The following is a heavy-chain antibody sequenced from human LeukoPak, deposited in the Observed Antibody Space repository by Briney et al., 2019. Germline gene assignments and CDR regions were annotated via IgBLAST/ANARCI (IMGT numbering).Heavy chain of an antibody. CDR3: ARQDYYGSGSYYPPPGY. J-gene: IGHJ4*02. D-gene: IGHD3-10*01. V-gene: IGHV1-2*02. CDR2: INPNSGGT. Sequence: ASVKVSCKASGYTFTGYYIHWVRQAPGQGLEWMGWINPNSGGTNYAQKFQGRVTMTRDTSISTAYMELSRLRSDDTAVYYCARQDYYGSGSYYPPPGYWGQGTLVTVSS. CDR1: GYTFTGYY.